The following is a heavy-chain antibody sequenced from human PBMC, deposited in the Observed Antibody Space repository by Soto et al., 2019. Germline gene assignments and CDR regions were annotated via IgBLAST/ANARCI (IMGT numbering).Heavy chain of an antibody. D-gene: IGHD2-2*01. CDR1: GFSFSSYW. Sequence: VQLVESGGGLVQPGGSLRLSCAASGFSFSSYWMHWVRHAPGKGLVWVSRINSDGSSATYEDSVKGRFTISRDNAKNTLYLQMNSLTPEDTAVYYCAKGVPAATRYFQHWGQGTLVTVSS. V-gene: IGHV3-74*01. CDR3: AKGVPAATRYFQH. J-gene: IGHJ1*01. CDR2: INSDGSSA.